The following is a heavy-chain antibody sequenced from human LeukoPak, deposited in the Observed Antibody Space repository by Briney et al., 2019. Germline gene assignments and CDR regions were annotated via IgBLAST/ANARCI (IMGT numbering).Heavy chain of an antibody. CDR1: GFTFSSYA. CDR3: ARDSGRYCSGGSCYEEGWFDP. Sequence: PGGSLRLSCAAPGFTFSSYAMHWVRQAPGKGLEWVAVISYDGSNKYYADSVKGRFTISRDNSKNTLYLQMNSLRAEDTAVYYCARDSGRYCSGGSCYEEGWFDPWGQGTLVTVAS. CDR2: ISYDGSNK. V-gene: IGHV3-30*04. J-gene: IGHJ5*02. D-gene: IGHD2-15*01.